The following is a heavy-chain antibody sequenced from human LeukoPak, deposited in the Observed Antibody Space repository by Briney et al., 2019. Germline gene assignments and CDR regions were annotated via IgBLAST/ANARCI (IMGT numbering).Heavy chain of an antibody. D-gene: IGHD7-27*01. CDR3: ARNGDVLGGVDY. Sequence: ASVKVSCKASGYTFTGYYMHWVRQAPRQGLEWMGWINPNSGGTNYAQKFQGRVTMTRDTSISTAYMELSRLRSDDTAVYYCARNGDVLGGVDYWGQGTLVTVSS. J-gene: IGHJ4*02. CDR2: INPNSGGT. CDR1: GYTFTGYY. V-gene: IGHV1-2*02.